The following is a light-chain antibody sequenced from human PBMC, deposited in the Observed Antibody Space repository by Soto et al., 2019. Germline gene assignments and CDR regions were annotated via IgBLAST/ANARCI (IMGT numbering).Light chain of an antibody. Sequence: DIQMTQSPSTLSAYVGDRVTITCRASQSTSEWLAWYQQKPGKPPNILIYAASTLASGVPSRFSGSGSGTEFTLTISSLQPEDLATYYCQQYDTYYSFGQGTKVDIK. CDR3: QQYDTYYS. CDR1: QSTSEW. J-gene: IGKJ2*03. CDR2: AAS. V-gene: IGKV1-5*03.